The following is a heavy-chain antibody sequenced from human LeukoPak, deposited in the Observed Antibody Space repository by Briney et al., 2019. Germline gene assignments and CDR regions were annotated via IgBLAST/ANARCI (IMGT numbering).Heavy chain of an antibody. CDR2: ISSSGST. V-gene: IGHV4-61*02. CDR3: ARTTEGGYTYDYFYYYYMDV. D-gene: IGHD5-18*01. CDR1: GGFISSGSYY. J-gene: IGHJ6*03. Sequence: SQTLSLTCTVSGGFISSGSYYWSWIRQPAGKGLEWIGRISSSGSTNYNPSLKSRVTTSEDTSKNQFSLKLSSVTAADTAVYYCARTTEGGYTYDYFYYYYMDVWGKGTTVTISS.